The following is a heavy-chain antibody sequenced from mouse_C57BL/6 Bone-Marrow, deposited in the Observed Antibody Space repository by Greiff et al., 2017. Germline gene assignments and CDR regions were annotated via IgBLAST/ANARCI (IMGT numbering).Heavy chain of an antibody. CDR1: GYTFTSYW. Sequence: QVQLQQPGTELVKPGASVKLSCKASGYTFTSYWMHWVKQRPGQGLEWIGNINPSNGGTNYNEKFKSKATLTVDKASSTAYMQLSSLTSEDAAVYYCAREGYDYDGGDYWGQGTTLTVSS. V-gene: IGHV1-53*01. D-gene: IGHD2-4*01. CDR3: AREGYDYDGGDY. J-gene: IGHJ2*01. CDR2: INPSNGGT.